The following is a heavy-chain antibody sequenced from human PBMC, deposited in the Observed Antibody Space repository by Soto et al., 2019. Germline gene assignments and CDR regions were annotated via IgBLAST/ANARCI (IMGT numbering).Heavy chain of an antibody. Sequence: SETLSLTCTVSGGSISSYYWSWIRQPPGKGLEWIGYIYYSGSTNYNPSLKSRVTISVDTSKNQFSLKLSSVTAADTAVYYCARGEGMVAATYYYYYYMDVWGKGTTVTVSS. V-gene: IGHV4-59*01. CDR1: GGSISSYY. CDR2: IYYSGST. CDR3: ARGEGMVAATYYYYYYMDV. J-gene: IGHJ6*03. D-gene: IGHD2-15*01.